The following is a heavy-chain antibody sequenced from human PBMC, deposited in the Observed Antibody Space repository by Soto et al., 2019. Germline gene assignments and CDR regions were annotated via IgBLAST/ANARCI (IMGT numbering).Heavy chain of an antibody. D-gene: IGHD3-10*01. CDR1: GGSISSYY. V-gene: IGHV4-59*01. CDR2: IYYSGST. J-gene: IGHJ6*03. CDR3: ARRSLWFGEYYYYYMDV. Sequence: SETLSLTCTVSGGSISSYYWSWIRQPPGKELEWIGYIYYSGSTNYNPSLKSRVTISVDTSKNQFSLKLSSVTAADTAVYYCARRSLWFGEYYYYYMDVWGKGTTVTVSS.